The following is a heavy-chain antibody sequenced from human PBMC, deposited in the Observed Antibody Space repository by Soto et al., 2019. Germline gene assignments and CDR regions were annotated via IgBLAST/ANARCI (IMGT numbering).Heavy chain of an antibody. J-gene: IGHJ4*01. CDR2: ISYDGSNK. D-gene: IGHD6-19*01. V-gene: IGHV3-30*18. Sequence: GGSLRLSCAASGFTFSSYGMHWVRQAPGKGLEWVAVISYDGSNKYYADSVKGRFTISRDNSKNTLYLQMNSLRAEDTAVYYCAKAHVMVVAGSTFDYWGHGTLVTVSS. CDR3: AKAHVMVVAGSTFDY. CDR1: GFTFSSYG.